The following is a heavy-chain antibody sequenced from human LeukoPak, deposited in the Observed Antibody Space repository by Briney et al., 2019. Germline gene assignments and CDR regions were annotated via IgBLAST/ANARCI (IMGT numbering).Heavy chain of an antibody. D-gene: IGHD3-3*01. CDR1: GYTFTGYY. CDR2: INPNSGGT. V-gene: IGHV1-2*02. J-gene: IGHJ6*03. CDR3: ARGAITRQYYYYMDV. Sequence: GASVKVSCKASGYTFTGYYMHWVRQAPGQGLEWMGWINPNSGGTNYAQKFQGRVTMTRDTSISTAYMELSRLRSDDTAVYYCARGAITRQYYYYMDVWGKGTTVTVSS.